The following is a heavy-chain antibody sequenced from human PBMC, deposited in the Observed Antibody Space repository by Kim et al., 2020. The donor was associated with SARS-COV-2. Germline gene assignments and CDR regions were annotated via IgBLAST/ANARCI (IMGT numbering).Heavy chain of an antibody. D-gene: IGHD3-16*02. V-gene: IGHV4-4*07. J-gene: IGHJ1*01. Sequence: SETLSLICTVSGDSLSSDYWSWNRQPAGKGLEWIGRIYTSGRTNYNPSLQSRVTMSVDMSKNQFSLKLSSVTAADTAVYYCASALGHWGQGTLAPVSS. CDR3: ASALGH. CDR2: IYTSGRT. CDR1: GDSLSSDY.